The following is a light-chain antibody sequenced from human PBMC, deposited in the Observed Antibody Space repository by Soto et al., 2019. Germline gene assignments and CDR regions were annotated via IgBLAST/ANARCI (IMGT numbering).Light chain of an antibody. V-gene: IGKV3D-20*02. J-gene: IGKJ1*01. Sequence: EIVLTQSPGTLSLSPGERATLSCRASQSVSSSYLAWYQQKPGQAPRLLIYGASSRATGIPDRFSGSGSGTDFTLTISSLEPEDFAVYYCQRRDIWPWTFGQGTKVDI. CDR3: QRRDIWPWT. CDR2: GAS. CDR1: QSVSSSY.